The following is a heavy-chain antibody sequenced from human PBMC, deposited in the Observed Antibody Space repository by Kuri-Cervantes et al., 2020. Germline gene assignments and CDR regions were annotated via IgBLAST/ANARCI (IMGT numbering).Heavy chain of an antibody. D-gene: IGHD3-3*01. V-gene: IGHV4-59*01. CDR1: GGSISSYY. Sequence: SETLSLTCTVSGGSISSYYWSWIRQPPGKGLEWIGYIYYSGSTNYNPSLKSRVTISVDTSKNQFSLKLSSVTAADTAVYYCARSPVRGFGVVIIDGMDVWGQGTTVTVSS. CDR3: ARSPVRGFGVVIIDGMDV. J-gene: IGHJ6*02. CDR2: IYYSGST.